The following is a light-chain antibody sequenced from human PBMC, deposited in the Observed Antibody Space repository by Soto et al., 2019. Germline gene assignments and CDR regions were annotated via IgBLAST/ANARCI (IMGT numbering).Light chain of an antibody. CDR3: QQYGTSPPIT. Sequence: EIVLTQSPGTLSLSPGERATLSCRASQSVSSNYLAWYRQKPGQAPRLLIYGASNRASGIPDRFSGSGSGTDFTLTISRLEPEDFAVYYCQQYGTSPPITFGGGTKVEIK. CDR1: QSVSSNY. V-gene: IGKV3-20*01. CDR2: GAS. J-gene: IGKJ4*01.